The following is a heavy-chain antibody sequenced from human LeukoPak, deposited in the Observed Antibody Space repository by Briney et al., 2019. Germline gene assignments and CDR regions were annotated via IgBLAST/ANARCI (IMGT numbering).Heavy chain of an antibody. D-gene: IGHD6-13*01. J-gene: IGHJ4*02. CDR1: GGSFSGYY. CDR3: ARDRAAGTLDF. V-gene: IGHV4-34*01. Sequence: SETLSLTCAVYGGSFSGYYWSWIRQPPGKGLEWIGEINHSGSTNYNPSLKSRVTISVDTAKDQFSLNLRSVTAADTAVYYCARDRAAGTLDFWGQGTLVTVSS. CDR2: INHSGST.